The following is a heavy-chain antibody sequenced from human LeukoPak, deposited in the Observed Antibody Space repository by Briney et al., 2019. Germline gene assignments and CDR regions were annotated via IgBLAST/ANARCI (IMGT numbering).Heavy chain of an antibody. CDR1: GFTFSSYA. D-gene: IGHD1-7*01. V-gene: IGHV3-30-3*01. J-gene: IGHJ4*02. Sequence: QPGGSLRLSCAASGFTFSSYAMHWVRQAPGKGLEWVAVISYDGSNKYYADSVKGRFTISRDNSKNTLYLQMNSLRAEDTAVYYCARDRAWNYGRPDYWGQGTLVTVSS. CDR3: ARDRAWNYGRPDY. CDR2: ISYDGSNK.